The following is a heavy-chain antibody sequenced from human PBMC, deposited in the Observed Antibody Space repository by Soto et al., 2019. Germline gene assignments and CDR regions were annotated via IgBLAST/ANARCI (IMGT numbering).Heavy chain of an antibody. J-gene: IGHJ3*02. D-gene: IGHD6-13*01. CDR3: ARPDRSSWYDAFDI. V-gene: IGHV5-51*01. CDR1: GYSCTSYW. Sequence: GVPQKISCRGAGYSCTSYWIGRVRKITGKGLEWMGIIYPGDSDTRYSPSFQGQVTISADKSISTAYLQWSSLKASDTAMYYCARPDRSSWYDAFDIWGQGTMVTVSS. CDR2: IYPGDSDT.